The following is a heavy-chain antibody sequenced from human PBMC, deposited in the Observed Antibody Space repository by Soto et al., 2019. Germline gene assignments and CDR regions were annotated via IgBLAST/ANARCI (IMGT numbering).Heavy chain of an antibody. V-gene: IGHV4-30-4*01. CDR1: GDSVSSVGFH. Sequence: PSETLSLTCTVSGDSVSSVGFHWAWLRWPPGKGLEWIGYIYNGGSTYYRPSLESRMHVSLDATRNHYSLRLTSVTAADTAVYFCARAPVGLDTISYFDYWGQGKLVTVSS. CDR3: ARAPVGLDTISYFDY. D-gene: IGHD3-3*01. J-gene: IGHJ4*02. CDR2: IYNGGST.